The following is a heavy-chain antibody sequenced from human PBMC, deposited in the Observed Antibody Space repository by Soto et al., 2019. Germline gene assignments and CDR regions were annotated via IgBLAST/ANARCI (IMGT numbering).Heavy chain of an antibody. CDR2: ISSSGSTI. CDR1: GFTFSDYY. V-gene: IGHV3-11*01. J-gene: IGHJ4*02. CDR3: ARALNFWRGYYLDY. Sequence: GGSLRLSCAASGFTFSDYYMTWIRQAPRKGLEWVSSISSSGSTIYYADSVKGRFTISRDNARNSLYLQMNSLRAEDTAVYYCARALNFWRGYYLDYWGQGTLVTVSS. D-gene: IGHD3-3*01.